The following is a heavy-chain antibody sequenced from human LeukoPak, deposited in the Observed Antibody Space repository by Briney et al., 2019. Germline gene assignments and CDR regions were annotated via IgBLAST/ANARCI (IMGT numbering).Heavy chain of an antibody. Sequence: GGSLRLSCAASGFTFSSYGMHWVRQAPGKGLEWVAFIRYDGSNKYYADSVKGRFTISRDNSKNTLYLQMNSLRAEDTAVYYCAKSPPRRWVRYPEYFQHWGQGTLVTVSS. CDR1: GFTFSSYG. CDR3: AKSPPRRWVRYPEYFQH. V-gene: IGHV3-30*02. D-gene: IGHD4-23*01. J-gene: IGHJ1*01. CDR2: IRYDGSNK.